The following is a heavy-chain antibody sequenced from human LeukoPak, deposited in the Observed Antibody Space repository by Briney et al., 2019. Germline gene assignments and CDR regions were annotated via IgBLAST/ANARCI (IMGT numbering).Heavy chain of an antibody. V-gene: IGHV3-30*04. CDR1: GFTFSSYA. CDR3: ARDQQEEYSYGYGLRPMGAFDI. J-gene: IGHJ3*02. CDR2: ISYDGSNK. Sequence: GGSLRLSCAASGFTFSSYAMHWVRQAPGKGLEWVAVISYDGSNKYYAESVKGRFTISRDNSKNTLYLQMNSLRAEDTAVYYCARDQQEEYSYGYGLRPMGAFDIWGQGTMVTVSS. D-gene: IGHD5-18*01.